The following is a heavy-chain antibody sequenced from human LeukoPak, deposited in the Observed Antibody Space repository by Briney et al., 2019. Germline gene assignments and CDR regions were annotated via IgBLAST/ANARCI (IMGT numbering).Heavy chain of an antibody. Sequence: GGSLRLSCAASGFTVSSYAMSWVRQAPGKGLEWVSAISGSGGSTYYADSVKGRFTISRDNSKNTLYLQMNSLRAEDTAVYYCAKDFWDSYGYNDYWGQGTLVTVSS. CDR2: ISGSGGST. V-gene: IGHV3-23*01. CDR3: AKDFWDSYGYNDY. CDR1: GFTVSSYA. J-gene: IGHJ4*02. D-gene: IGHD5-18*01.